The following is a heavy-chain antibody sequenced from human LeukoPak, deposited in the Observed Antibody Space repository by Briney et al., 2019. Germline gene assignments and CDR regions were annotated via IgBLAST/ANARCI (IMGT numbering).Heavy chain of an antibody. CDR2: IYYSGST. V-gene: IGHV4-59*01. Sequence: SETLSLTCTVSGGSISSYYWSWIRQPPGKGLEWIGYIYYSGSTNYNPSLKSRVTISVDTSKNQFSLKLSSVTAEDTAVYYCAKDLYCSGGSCGYWGQGTLVTVSS. D-gene: IGHD2-15*01. CDR3: AKDLYCSGGSCGY. J-gene: IGHJ4*02. CDR1: GGSISSYY.